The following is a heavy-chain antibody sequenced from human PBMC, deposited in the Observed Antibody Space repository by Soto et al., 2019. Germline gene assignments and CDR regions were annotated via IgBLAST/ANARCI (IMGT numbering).Heavy chain of an antibody. CDR3: PSSMPTVVPLHY. J-gene: IGHJ4*01. V-gene: IGHV4-39*02. CDR1: GGSISSSSYY. D-gene: IGHD2-15*01. Sequence: QLQLQESGPGLVKPSETLSLTCTVSGGSISSSSYYWGWIRQPPGKGLEWIGSIYYSGSTYYNPSLPSRVPISAHTSKNHSSLTLLSVPAADTAVYYCPSSMPTVVPLHYWGHRTLVTVSS. CDR2: IYYSGST.